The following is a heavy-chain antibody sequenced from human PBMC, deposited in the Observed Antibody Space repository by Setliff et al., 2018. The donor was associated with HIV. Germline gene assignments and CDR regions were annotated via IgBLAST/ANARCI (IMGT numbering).Heavy chain of an antibody. Sequence: ASVKVSCKASGYTFSNYGISWVRQAPGQGLEWMGWISPYNGNTNYVQKLQGRVTITTDTSTSTAYMELRSLRSDDTALYYCARHLSNYGLDCWGQGTLVTVSS. J-gene: IGHJ4*02. CDR1: GYTFSNYG. CDR3: ARHLSNYGLDC. CDR2: ISPYNGNT. D-gene: IGHD4-4*01. V-gene: IGHV1-18*01.